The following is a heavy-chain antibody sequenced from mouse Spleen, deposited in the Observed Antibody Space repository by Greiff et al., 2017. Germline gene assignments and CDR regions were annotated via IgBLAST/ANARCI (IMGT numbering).Heavy chain of an antibody. J-gene: IGHJ4*01. CDR1: GFTFSSFG. CDR3: ARSDGNYGAMDY. V-gene: IGHV5-17*02. CDR2: ISSGGSTI. D-gene: IGHD2-1*01. Sequence: EVKLMESGGGLVQPGGSRKLSCAASGFTFSSFGIHWVRQAPEKGLEWVAYISSGGSTIYYADTLKGRFTISRDNPKNTLFLQMTSLRSEDTAMYYCARSDGNYGAMDYWGQGTSVTVSS.